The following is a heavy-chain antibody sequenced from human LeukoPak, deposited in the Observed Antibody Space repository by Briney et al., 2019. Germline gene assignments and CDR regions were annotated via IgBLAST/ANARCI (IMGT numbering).Heavy chain of an antibody. CDR1: GGSISSYY. Sequence: PSETLSLTCTVSGGSISSYYWSWSRQPPGKGLEWIGYIYYSGSTNYNPSLKSRVTISVDTSKNQFSLKLSSVTAADTAVYYCASRSIAVAGTFDYWGQGTLVTVSS. J-gene: IGHJ4*02. CDR3: ASRSIAVAGTFDY. V-gene: IGHV4-59*01. D-gene: IGHD6-19*01. CDR2: IYYSGST.